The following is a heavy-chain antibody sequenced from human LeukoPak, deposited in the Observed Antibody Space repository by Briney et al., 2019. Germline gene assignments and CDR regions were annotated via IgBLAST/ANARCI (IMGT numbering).Heavy chain of an antibody. D-gene: IGHD2-15*01. Sequence: ASVKVSCKASGYTFTSYYMHWVRQAPGQGLEWMGIINPSGGSTSYAQKFQGRVTMTRDTSTSTVYMELSSLRSEDTAVYYCARAELGYCSGGSCYQPGIDYWGQGTLVTVSS. V-gene: IGHV1-46*01. CDR1: GYTFTSYY. CDR3: ARAELGYCSGGSCYQPGIDY. CDR2: INPSGGST. J-gene: IGHJ4*02.